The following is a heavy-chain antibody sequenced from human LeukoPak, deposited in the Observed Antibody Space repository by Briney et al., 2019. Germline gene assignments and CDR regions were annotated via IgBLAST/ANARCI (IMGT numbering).Heavy chain of an antibody. J-gene: IGHJ5*02. CDR3: ARARITMVRGVKKDNWFDP. Sequence: ASVKVSCKASGYTFTGYYMNWVRQAPGQGLEWMGWINPNSGGTNYAQKFQGRVTMTRDTSISTAYMELSRLRSDDTAVYYCARARITMVRGVKKDNWFDPWGQGTLVTVSS. V-gene: IGHV1-2*02. D-gene: IGHD3-10*01. CDR2: INPNSGGT. CDR1: GYTFTGYY.